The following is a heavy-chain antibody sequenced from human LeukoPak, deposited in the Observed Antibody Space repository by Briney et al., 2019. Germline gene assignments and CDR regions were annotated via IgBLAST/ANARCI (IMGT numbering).Heavy chain of an antibody. CDR2: IYYSGST. V-gene: IGHV4-61*01. J-gene: IGHJ3*02. Sequence: SETLSLTCTVSGGSVSSGSYYWNWIRQPPGKGLEWIGYIYYSGSTNYNPSLKSRVAISVDTSKNQFSLKLSSVTAADTAVYYCARENDAFDIWGQGTMVTVSS. CDR3: ARENDAFDI. CDR1: GGSVSSGSYY.